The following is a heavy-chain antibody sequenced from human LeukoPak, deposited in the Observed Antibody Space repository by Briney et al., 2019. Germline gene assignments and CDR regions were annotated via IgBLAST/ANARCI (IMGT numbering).Heavy chain of an antibody. CDR1: GFTFSSYA. J-gene: IGHJ4*02. D-gene: IGHD1-1*01. CDR3: AIGGDWNDVFYCDY. V-gene: IGHV3-23*01. Sequence: GGTLRLSCAASGFTFSSYAMSWVREAPAKGLEWVTAICGSRGSTYYAVSVMARFTISSDNSKDTLSLQINSLRAEDRAVYYCAIGGDWNDVFYCDYWGQGTLFTVSS. CDR2: ICGSRGST.